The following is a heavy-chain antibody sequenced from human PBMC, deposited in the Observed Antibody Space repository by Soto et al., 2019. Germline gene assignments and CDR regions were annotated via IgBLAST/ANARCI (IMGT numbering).Heavy chain of an antibody. CDR2: ISAYNGNT. CDR3: ARKGHGSGEALDI. CDR1: GYTFTSYG. V-gene: IGHV1-18*04. J-gene: IGHJ3*02. D-gene: IGHD6-19*01. Sequence: ASVKVSCKASGYTFTSYGISWVRQAPGQGLEWMGWISAYNGNTNYAQKLQGRVTMTTDTSTSTAYMEPSSLRSEDPAVYYCARKGHGSGEALDIWGQGTMVTVSS.